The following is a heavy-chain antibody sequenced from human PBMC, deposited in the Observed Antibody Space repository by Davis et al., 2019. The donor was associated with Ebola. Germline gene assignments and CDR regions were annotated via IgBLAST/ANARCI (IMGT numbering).Heavy chain of an antibody. V-gene: IGHV3-23*01. J-gene: IGHJ4*02. CDR3: AKDLDERSGYDSLYFDY. CDR2: ITNSGGNT. D-gene: IGHD5-12*01. Sequence: GESLKISCAASGFSFSSYGMSWVRQAPGKGLQWVSAITNSGGNTYYADSVKGRFTISRDNSKNTLYLQMNSLRAEDTAVYYCAKDLDERSGYDSLYFDYWGQGTLVTVSS. CDR1: GFSFSSYG.